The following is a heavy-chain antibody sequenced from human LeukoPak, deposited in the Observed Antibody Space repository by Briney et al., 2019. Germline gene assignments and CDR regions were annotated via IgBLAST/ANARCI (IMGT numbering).Heavy chain of an antibody. CDR1: GYTFTSYD. CDR2: MNPNSGNT. D-gene: IGHD6-6*01. V-gene: IGHV1-8*03. Sequence: GASVKVSCKASGYTFTSYDINRVRQATGQGLEWMGWMNPNSGNTGYAQKFQGRVTITRNTSISTAYMELSSLRSEDTAVYYCARSLIAAHSSPFDYWGQGTLVTVSS. CDR3: ARSLIAAHSSPFDY. J-gene: IGHJ4*02.